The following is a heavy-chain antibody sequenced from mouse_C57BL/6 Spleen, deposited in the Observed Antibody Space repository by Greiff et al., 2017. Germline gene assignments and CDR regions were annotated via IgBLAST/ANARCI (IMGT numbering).Heavy chain of an antibody. J-gene: IGHJ1*03. Sequence: VQLQQSGPELVKPGASVKISCKASGYAFSSSWMNWVKQRPGKGLEWIGRIYPGDGYTNYNGKFKGQATLTADKSSSTAYMQLSSLTSEDSAVYFCARGNATVVSTNFDVWGTGTTVTVSS. CDR2: IYPGDGYT. D-gene: IGHD1-1*01. CDR1: GYAFSSSW. V-gene: IGHV1-82*01. CDR3: ARGNATVVSTNFDV.